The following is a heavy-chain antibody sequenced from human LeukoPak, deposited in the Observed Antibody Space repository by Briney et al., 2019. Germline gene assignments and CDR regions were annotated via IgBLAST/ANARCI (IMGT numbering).Heavy chain of an antibody. J-gene: IGHJ3*02. V-gene: IGHV3-23*01. Sequence: PGGSLRLSCAASGFTFSSYAMSWVRQAPGKGLEWVSAISGSGGSTYYADSVKGRFTISRDNPKNTLYLQMNSLRAEDTAVYYCAKDQTTYYHGSGSYDDAFDIWGQGTMVTVSS. CDR2: ISGSGGST. D-gene: IGHD3-10*01. CDR3: AKDQTTYYHGSGSYDDAFDI. CDR1: GFTFSSYA.